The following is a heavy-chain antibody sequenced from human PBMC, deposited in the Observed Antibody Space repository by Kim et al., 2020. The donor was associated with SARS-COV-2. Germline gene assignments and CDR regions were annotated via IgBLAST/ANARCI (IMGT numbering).Heavy chain of an antibody. Sequence: SVKGRFTISRDNFKNSLYLQMNSLRTEDTAVYYCVKDIEYGDNEHYYGVDVWGQETTVTVSS. J-gene: IGHJ6*02. CDR3: VKDIEYGDNEHYYGVDV. D-gene: IGHD4-17*01. V-gene: IGHV3-43*01.